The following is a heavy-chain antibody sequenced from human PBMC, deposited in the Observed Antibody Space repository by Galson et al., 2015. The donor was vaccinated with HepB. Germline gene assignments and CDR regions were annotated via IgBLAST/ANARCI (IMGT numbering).Heavy chain of an antibody. V-gene: IGHV1-69*13. CDR1: GGTFSSYA. J-gene: IGHJ6*02. Sequence: SVKVSCKASGGTFSSYAISWVRQAPGQGLEWMGGIIPIYGTANYAQKFQGRVTITADESTSTAYMELSSLRSEDTAVYYCARDLKAFPIVVVPAANYYYYGMDVWGQGTTVTVSS. CDR2: IIPIYGTA. D-gene: IGHD2-2*01. CDR3: ARDLKAFPIVVVPAANYYYYGMDV.